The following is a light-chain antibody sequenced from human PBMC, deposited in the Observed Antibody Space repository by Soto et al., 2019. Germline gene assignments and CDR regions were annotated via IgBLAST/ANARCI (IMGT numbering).Light chain of an antibody. CDR1: QGISSY. CDR3: QQLNSYTQT. CDR2: AAS. J-gene: IGKJ1*01. Sequence: DIQLTQSPSFLSASVGDRVTITCRASQGISSYLAWYQQKPGKAPKLLIYAASTLQSGVPSRFSGSGSGTEFTLTISSLQPEDFATYYCQQLNSYTQTFGQGTKVDIX. V-gene: IGKV1-9*01.